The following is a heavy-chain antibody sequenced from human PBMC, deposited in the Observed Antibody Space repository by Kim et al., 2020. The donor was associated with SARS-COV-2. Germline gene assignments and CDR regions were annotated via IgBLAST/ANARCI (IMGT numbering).Heavy chain of an antibody. CDR3: AEDRGSYGSPFDY. J-gene: IGHJ4*02. Sequence: YAESVKGRFTISRDNSKNTLYLQMNSLRAEDTAVYYCAEDRGSYGSPFDYWGQGTLVTVSS. V-gene: IGHV3-23*01. D-gene: IGHD5-18*01.